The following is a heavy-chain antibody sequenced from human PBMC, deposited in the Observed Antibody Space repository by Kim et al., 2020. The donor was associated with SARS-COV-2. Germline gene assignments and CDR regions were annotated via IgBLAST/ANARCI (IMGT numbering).Heavy chain of an antibody. Sequence: GGSLRLSCAASGFTVSSSWMHWVRQAPGTGLVWVARINTDGSSTSYGDSVKGRFTISRDDAKNTLYLEMNSLRAEDSALYYCARGFAGQCSGCSCYQNWFDPWGQGTLVTFSS. CDR1: GFTVSSSW. J-gene: IGHJ5*02. D-gene: IGHD2-15*01. CDR3: ARGFAGQCSGCSCYQNWFDP. V-gene: IGHV3-74*01. CDR2: INTDGSST.